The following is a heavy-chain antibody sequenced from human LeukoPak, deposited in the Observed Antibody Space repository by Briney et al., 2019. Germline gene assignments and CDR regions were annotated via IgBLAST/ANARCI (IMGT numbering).Heavy chain of an antibody. J-gene: IGHJ4*02. CDR1: GGSISSSSYY. Sequence: SETLSLTCTVSGGSISSSSYYWGWLRQPPGKGLEWIGSIYHSGSTYYNPSLKSRVTISVDTSKNQFSLKLSSVTAADTAVYYCAREESDIVVVVAAFDYWGQGTLVTVSS. V-gene: IGHV4-39*07. CDR2: IYHSGST. CDR3: AREESDIVVVVAAFDY. D-gene: IGHD2-15*01.